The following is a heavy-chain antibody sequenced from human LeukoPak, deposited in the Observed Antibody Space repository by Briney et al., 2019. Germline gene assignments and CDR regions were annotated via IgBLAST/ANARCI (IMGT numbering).Heavy chain of an antibody. CDR1: GFTFSNAW. D-gene: IGHD5-24*01. V-gene: IGHV3-15*01. CDR2: IKSKTDGGTT. Sequence: PGGSLRLSCAASGFTFSNAWMSWVRQAPGKGLEWVGRIKSKTDGGTTDYAAPVKGRFTISRDDSKNTLYLQMNSLKTEDTAVYYCTTDPCGTGLGGYNSMDAFDIWGQGTMVTVSS. CDR3: TTDPCGTGLGGYNSMDAFDI. J-gene: IGHJ3*02.